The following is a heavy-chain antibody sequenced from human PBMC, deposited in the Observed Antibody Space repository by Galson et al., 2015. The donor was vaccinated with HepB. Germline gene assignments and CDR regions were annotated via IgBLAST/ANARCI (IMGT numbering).Heavy chain of an antibody. CDR2: IKQDGSEK. Sequence: SLRLSCAASGFTFSSYWMSWVRQAPGKGLEWVANIKQDGSEKYYVDSVKGRFTISRDNAKDSLYLQMNSLRAEDTAVYYCARAAAGLWGYYFDYWGQGTLVTVSS. CDR3: ARAAAGLWGYYFDY. CDR1: GFTFSSYW. J-gene: IGHJ4*02. D-gene: IGHD6-13*01. V-gene: IGHV3-7*03.